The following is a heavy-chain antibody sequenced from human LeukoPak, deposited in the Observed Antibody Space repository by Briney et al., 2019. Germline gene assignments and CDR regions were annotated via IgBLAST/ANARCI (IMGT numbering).Heavy chain of an antibody. CDR3: ATGRYYYGSEY. CDR2: VYYDGST. CDR1: GCTIIHYY. Sequence: PWESLSLFCTASGCTIIHYYWSWIRQPPGKELEWIGYVYYDGSTNYNPALKSRVTISLDTSKNQFSLDLNSVTAADTAVYYCATGRYYYGSEYWGQGTLVTVSS. V-gene: IGHV4-59*01. J-gene: IGHJ4*02. D-gene: IGHD3-10*01.